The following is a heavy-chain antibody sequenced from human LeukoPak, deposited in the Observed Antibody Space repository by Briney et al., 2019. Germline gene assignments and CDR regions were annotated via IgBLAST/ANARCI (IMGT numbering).Heavy chain of an antibody. J-gene: IGHJ6*02. V-gene: IGHV3-33*01. CDR3: ARDMTYYYGMDV. CDR2: IWYDGSNK. Sequence: PGGSLRLSCAASGFTFRNYGMHWVRQAPGKGLEWVALIWYDGSNKYYADSVKGRFTISRDNSENSLNLQLNSLRAEDTAVYYCARDMTYYYGMDVWGQGTTVTVSS. D-gene: IGHD3-16*01. CDR1: GFTFRNYG.